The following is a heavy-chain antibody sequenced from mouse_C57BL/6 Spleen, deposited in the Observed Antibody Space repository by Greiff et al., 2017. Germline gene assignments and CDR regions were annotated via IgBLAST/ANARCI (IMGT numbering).Heavy chain of an antibody. CDR3: ARDLGTTGGYFDV. J-gene: IGHJ1*03. CDR2: INYDGSST. CDR1: GFTFSDYH. Sequence: EVKLVESEGGLVQPGSSMKLSCTASGFTFSDYHMAWVRQVPEKGLEWVANINYDGSSTYYLDSLKSRFIISRDNAKNILYLQMSSLKSEDTATYYCARDLGTTGGYFDVWGTGTTVTVSS. D-gene: IGHD2-13*01. V-gene: IGHV5-16*01.